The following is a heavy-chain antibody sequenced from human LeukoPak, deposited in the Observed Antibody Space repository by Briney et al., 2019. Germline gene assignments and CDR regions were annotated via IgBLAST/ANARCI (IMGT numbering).Heavy chain of an antibody. CDR2: INWNGGST. CDR1: GFTFDDYG. V-gene: IGHV3-20*04. J-gene: IGHJ4*02. D-gene: IGHD2-2*01. CDR3: ARRGVPAATSFYFDY. Sequence: PGGSLRLSCAASGFTFDDYGMSWVRQAPGKGLEWVSGINWNGGSTGYADSVKGRFTISRDNAKNTLYLQMNSLGAEDTAVYYCARRGVPAATSFYFDYWGQGTLVTVSS.